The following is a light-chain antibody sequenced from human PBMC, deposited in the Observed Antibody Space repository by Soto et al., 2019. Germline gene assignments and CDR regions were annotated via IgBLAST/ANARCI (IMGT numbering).Light chain of an antibody. V-gene: IGLV2-8*01. Sequence: QSALTQPPSASGSPGQSVTISCTGTSSDIGAYNYVSWFQQHPGEAPKLMIFEVNKRPSGVSNRFSGSKSGNTASLTISGLKVEDEADYYCCSSGGSPTYVFGTGTKLTVL. CDR2: EVN. CDR1: SSDIGAYNY. CDR3: CSSGGSPTYV. J-gene: IGLJ1*01.